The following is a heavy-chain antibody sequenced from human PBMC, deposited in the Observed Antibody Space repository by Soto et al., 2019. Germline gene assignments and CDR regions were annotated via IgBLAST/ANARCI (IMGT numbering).Heavy chain of an antibody. Sequence: QVQLVQSGAEVKKPGSSVKVYCKASGVTFSRYAITWVRQDPGEGLEWMGGVIPLFRTTNYAQKFQGRVTITADESTTTAYMELSDLRSEDTAVYYCVPLQPSAIVGRPGVDVWGQGTTVTVSS. CDR3: VPLQPSAIVGRPGVDV. J-gene: IGHJ6*02. V-gene: IGHV1-69*01. D-gene: IGHD6-6*01. CDR1: GVTFSRYA. CDR2: VIPLFRTT.